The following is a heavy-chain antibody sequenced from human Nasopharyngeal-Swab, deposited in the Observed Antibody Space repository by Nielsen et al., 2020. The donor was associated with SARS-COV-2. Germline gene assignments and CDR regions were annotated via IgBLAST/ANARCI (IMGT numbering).Heavy chain of an antibody. Sequence: SSVTVSCKASRGTFSSYAISWVRQAPVQGLEWMGGIIPIFGTANYAQKFQGRVTITADKSTSTAYMELSSLRSEDTAVYYCARCMGSGGYYYYHYYMNVWGKGTTVTVSS. D-gene: IGHD3-16*01. CDR1: RGTFSSYA. CDR2: IIPIFGTA. J-gene: IGHJ6*03. CDR3: ARCMGSGGYYYYHYYMNV. V-gene: IGHV1-69*06.